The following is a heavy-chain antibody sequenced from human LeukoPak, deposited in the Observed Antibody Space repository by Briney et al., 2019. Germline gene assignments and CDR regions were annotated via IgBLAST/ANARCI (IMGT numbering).Heavy chain of an antibody. J-gene: IGHJ4*02. Sequence: GGSLRLSCAASGFTFSSYWMNWVRQAPGKGLEWVVNINGDGRDKHYVGSVRGRFTISRDNADNALYLQMNSLRGDDTALYYCARGVDSATDWWGQGTLVTVSS. CDR3: ARGVDSATDW. V-gene: IGHV3-7*01. CDR2: INGDGRDK. CDR1: GFTFSSYW. D-gene: IGHD3-9*01.